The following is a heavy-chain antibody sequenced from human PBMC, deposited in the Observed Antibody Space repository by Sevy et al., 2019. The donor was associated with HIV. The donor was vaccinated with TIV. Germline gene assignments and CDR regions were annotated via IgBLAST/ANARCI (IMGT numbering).Heavy chain of an antibody. CDR3: ARGGDFNDRSAKRDFDY. D-gene: IGHD3-22*01. CDR2: IWNDGSNK. Sequence: GGSLRLSCAASGFTFSNYGMHWVRQAPGKGLEWVAVIWNDGSNKYYANSVKGRFTTSRDNSKNTLYLQMNSLRDEDTAVYFCARGGDFNDRSAKRDFDYWGQGTLVTVSS. V-gene: IGHV3-33*01. J-gene: IGHJ4*02. CDR1: GFTFSNYG.